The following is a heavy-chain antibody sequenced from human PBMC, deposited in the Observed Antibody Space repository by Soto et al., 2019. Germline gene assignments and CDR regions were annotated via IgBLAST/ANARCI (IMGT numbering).Heavy chain of an antibody. D-gene: IGHD2-2*01. CDR3: AAAAVPATAFFDY. Sequence: GASVKVSFKASGFTFTSSAVQWVRQARGQRLEWIGWIVVGSGNTNYAQKFQERVTITRDMSTSTAYMELSSLRSEDTAVYYCAAAAVPATAFFDYWGQGTLVTVSS. V-gene: IGHV1-58*01. CDR2: IVVGSGNT. J-gene: IGHJ4*02. CDR1: GFTFTSSA.